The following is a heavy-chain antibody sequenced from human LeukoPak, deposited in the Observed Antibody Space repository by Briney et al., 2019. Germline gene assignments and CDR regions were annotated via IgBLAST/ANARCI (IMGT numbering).Heavy chain of an antibody. Sequence: ASVKVSCKASGYTFNAYYMHWVRQAPGQGLEWMGWINPNSGGSNYAQKFQGRVTMTSDTSINTAYMELSRLISDDTAVYYCAGDGYNSRRFFDYWGQGTLVTVSS. J-gene: IGHJ4*02. D-gene: IGHD5-24*01. V-gene: IGHV1-2*02. CDR2: INPNSGGS. CDR3: AGDGYNSRRFFDY. CDR1: GYTFNAYY.